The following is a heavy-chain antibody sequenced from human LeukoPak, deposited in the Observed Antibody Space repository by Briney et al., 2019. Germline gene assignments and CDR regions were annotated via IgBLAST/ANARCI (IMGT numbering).Heavy chain of an antibody. CDR2: IYYSGST. CDR3: ARHPLTGDLGGVDY. Sequence: PSETLSLTCSVSGGSISSYYWSWIRQPPGKGLEWIGYIYYSGSTYYNPSLKSRVTISVDTSKNQFSLKLSSVTAADTAVYYCARHPLTGDLGGVDYWGQGTLVTVSS. D-gene: IGHD7-27*01. J-gene: IGHJ4*02. CDR1: GGSISSYY. V-gene: IGHV4-59*08.